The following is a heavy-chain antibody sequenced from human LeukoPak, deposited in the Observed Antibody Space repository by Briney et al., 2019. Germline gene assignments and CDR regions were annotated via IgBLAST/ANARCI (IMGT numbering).Heavy chain of an antibody. V-gene: IGHV1-2*02. CDR3: VGYSGYPNWFDP. Sequence: EASVKVSCKASGYTFTGYYMHWVRQAPGQGLEWMGWINPNSGGTNYAQKFQGRVTMTRDTSISAAYMELSRLRSDDTAVYYCVGYSGYPNWFDPWGQGTLVTVSS. J-gene: IGHJ5*02. D-gene: IGHD5-12*01. CDR2: INPNSGGT. CDR1: GYTFTGYY.